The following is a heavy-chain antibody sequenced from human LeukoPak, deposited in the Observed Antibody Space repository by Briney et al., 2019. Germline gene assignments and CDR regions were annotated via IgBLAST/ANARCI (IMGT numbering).Heavy chain of an antibody. Sequence: PGGSLRLSCAASGFTFSSHAMSWVRKAPGKGLEWVSAVSGSSDNTYYADSVKGRFTISRDNSKNTLYLHMSSLRAEDTAVYYCACTAYYYYYLDVWGKGTTVTVSS. D-gene: IGHD5-18*01. CDR2: VSGSSDNT. CDR3: ACTAYYYYYLDV. V-gene: IGHV3-23*01. CDR1: GFTFSSHA. J-gene: IGHJ6*03.